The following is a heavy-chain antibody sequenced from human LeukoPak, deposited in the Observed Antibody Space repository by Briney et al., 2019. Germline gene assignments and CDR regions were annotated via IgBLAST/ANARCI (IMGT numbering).Heavy chain of an antibody. Sequence: GGSLRLSCAASGYTFSSYNMNWVRQAPGKGLEWVSSITSSRSSVYYADSVKGRFTISRDNAKNSLYLQMNSLRAEDTAVYYCARGAAPATFDCWGQGTLVTVSS. CDR1: GYTFSSYN. J-gene: IGHJ4*02. V-gene: IGHV3-21*01. CDR2: ITSSRSSV. CDR3: ARGAAPATFDC. D-gene: IGHD6-13*01.